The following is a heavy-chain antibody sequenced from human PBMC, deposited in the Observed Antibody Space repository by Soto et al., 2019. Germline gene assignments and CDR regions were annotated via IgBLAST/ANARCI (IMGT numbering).Heavy chain of an antibody. J-gene: IGHJ4*02. CDR3: ARDHCSGGTCYFDD. D-gene: IGHD2-15*01. CDR1: GGPISSGGNY. Sequence: QVQLQESGPGLVKPSQTLSLTCTVSGGPISSGGNYWSWIRQHPVKGLEWIGYSYYSGSTIYNPSRKSRVTISVDTSKNQCSLKLSSVTAADTAVYYCARDHCSGGTCYFDDWGQGTLVTVSS. CDR2: SYYSGST. V-gene: IGHV4-31*03.